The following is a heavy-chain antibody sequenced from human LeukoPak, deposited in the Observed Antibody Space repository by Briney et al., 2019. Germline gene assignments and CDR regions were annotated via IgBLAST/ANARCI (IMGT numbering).Heavy chain of an antibody. CDR1: GYTFTSYG. CDR3: ARDRKHPGTAVAGTGIQSPDY. J-gene: IGHJ4*02. D-gene: IGHD6-19*01. CDR2: TSAYNGNT. Sequence: WASVKVSCKASGYTFTSYGISWVRQAPGQGLEWMGWTSAYNGNTNYAQKLQGRVTMTTDTSTSTAYMELRSLRSDDTAVYYCARDRKHPGTAVAGTGIQSPDYWGQGTLVTVSS. V-gene: IGHV1-18*01.